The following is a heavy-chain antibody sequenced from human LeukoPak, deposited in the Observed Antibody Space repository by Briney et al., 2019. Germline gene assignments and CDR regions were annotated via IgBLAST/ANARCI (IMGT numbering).Heavy chain of an antibody. Sequence: PSETLSLTCAVYGGSFSGHYWSWIRQPPGKGLEWIGEISLTGTTHSNPSLKSRVTISVDTPKNQFSLRLTSVTAADTAVYYCARNPTSKTMSRDSFDIWGQGTFVTVSS. CDR1: GGSFSGHY. CDR3: ARNPTSKTMSRDSFDI. D-gene: IGHD3-10*02. J-gene: IGHJ3*02. V-gene: IGHV4-34*01. CDR2: ISLTGTT.